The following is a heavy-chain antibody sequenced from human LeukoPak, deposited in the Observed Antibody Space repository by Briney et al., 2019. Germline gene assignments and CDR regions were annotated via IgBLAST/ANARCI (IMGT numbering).Heavy chain of an antibody. Sequence: ASVKVSCKASGYTFTSYNIHWVRQAPGQGLEWMGWISTDNGNTNYVEKLQGRITMTTDTSTITAYVELRSLRSDDTAVYYCARDLDSIIHPDWGQGTLVTVSS. V-gene: IGHV1-18*01. J-gene: IGHJ4*02. D-gene: IGHD2-21*01. CDR2: ISTDNGNT. CDR1: GYTFTSYN. CDR3: ARDLDSIIHPD.